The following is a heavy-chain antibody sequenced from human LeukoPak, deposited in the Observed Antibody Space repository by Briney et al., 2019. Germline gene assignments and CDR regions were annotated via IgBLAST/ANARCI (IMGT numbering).Heavy chain of an antibody. D-gene: IGHD1-1*01. V-gene: IGHV3-21*01. Sequence: KPGGSLRLSCAASGFTFSSYSMNWVRQAPGKGLEWVSSISSSSSYIYYADSVKGRFTISRDSAKNSLYLQMNSLRAEDTAVYYCARYRLEPRTGMFDYWGQGTLVTVSS. CDR2: ISSSSSYI. CDR3: ARYRLEPRTGMFDY. J-gene: IGHJ4*02. CDR1: GFTFSSYS.